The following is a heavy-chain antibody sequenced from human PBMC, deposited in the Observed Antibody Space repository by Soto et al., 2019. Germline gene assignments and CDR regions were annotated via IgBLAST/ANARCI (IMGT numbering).Heavy chain of an antibody. D-gene: IGHD6-19*01. V-gene: IGHV3-33*01. CDR2: IWYDGIKK. J-gene: IGHJ4*02. Sequence: QVKVVESGGGVVQPGRSLRLSCAESGFTFSNYGMHWVRQAPGKGLDWLSAIWYDGIKKHYAESLEGRLSTSIDNSKNKVYLTINSQRADDTAVYNCARDQGEKVAAPIDNNGLCNRRDFWGQGTLFTVSS. CDR1: GFTFSNYG. CDR3: ARDQGEKVAAPIDNNGLCNRRDF.